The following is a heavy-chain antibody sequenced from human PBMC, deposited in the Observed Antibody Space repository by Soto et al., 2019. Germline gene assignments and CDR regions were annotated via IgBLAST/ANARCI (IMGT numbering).Heavy chain of an antibody. V-gene: IGHV1-8*01. Sequence: QVQLVQSGAEVKKPGASVKVSCKASGYTFTSYDIKWVRQATGQGLEWMGWMNPSTGSTGFAQKFQGRVTMISNTSISTAYLELSSLTSADTAVYYCARGRLVAGTVDYWGQGTLVTVSS. CDR3: ARGRLVAGTVDY. CDR2: MNPSTGST. J-gene: IGHJ4*02. CDR1: GYTFTSYD. D-gene: IGHD6-19*01.